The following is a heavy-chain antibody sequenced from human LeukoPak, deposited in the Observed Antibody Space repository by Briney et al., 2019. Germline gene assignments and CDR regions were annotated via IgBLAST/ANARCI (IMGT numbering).Heavy chain of an antibody. J-gene: IGHJ3*02. D-gene: IGHD2-15*01. CDR1: GYTFTSYG. CDR2: ISAYNGNT. CDR3: ARTGYCSGGSCYTDDAFDI. V-gene: IGHV1-18*01. Sequence: ASVKVSCKASGYTFTSYGISWVRQAPGQGLEWMGWISAYNGNTNYAQKLQGRVTMTTDTSTSTAYMEPRSLRSDDTAVYCCARTGYCSGGSCYTDDAFDIWGQGTMVTVSS.